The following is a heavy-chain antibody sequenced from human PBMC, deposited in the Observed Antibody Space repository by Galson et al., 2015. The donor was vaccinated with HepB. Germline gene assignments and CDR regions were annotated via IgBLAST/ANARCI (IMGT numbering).Heavy chain of an antibody. CDR3: ARTSAEGGYLDL. CDR1: GYTFTNYG. V-gene: IGHV1-18*01. J-gene: IGHJ2*01. CDR2: ISTYNGDR. Sequence: SVKVSCKASGYTFTNYGISWVRQAPGQGVEWMGWISTYNGDRNYAQKLQGRVTMTTDTSTTTAYMELRSLRSDDTAVYYCARTSAEGGYLDLWGRGTLVTVSS.